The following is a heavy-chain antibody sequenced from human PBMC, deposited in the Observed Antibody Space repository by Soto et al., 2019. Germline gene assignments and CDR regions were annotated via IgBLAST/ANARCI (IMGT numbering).Heavy chain of an antibody. J-gene: IGHJ4*02. D-gene: IGHD3-3*01. CDR1: GFSLITSGVA. CDR2: IFWDDDK. Sequence: SGTTLVNRTQTLTLPCTCSGFSLITSGVAVGWIRQAPRKAPEWLAVIFWDDDKRYSPSLENRLTITKDTSKNQVVLTMTNMDPVDKATYYCARIFDFWSGYYFYYWGRGTLFTVPS. V-gene: IGHV2-5*02. CDR3: ARIFDFWSGYYFYY.